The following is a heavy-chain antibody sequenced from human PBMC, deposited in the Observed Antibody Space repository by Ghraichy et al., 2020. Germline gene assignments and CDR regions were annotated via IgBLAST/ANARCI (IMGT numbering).Heavy chain of an antibody. Sequence: GSLRLSCSVSGDSVSNRKFYWAWIRQAPGKGLEWIGSTSYRVATYYNPSLESRVVVSVDTSKNTFSLKMNYVTATDTAVYYCARRLAAAGGGNEYFQDWGQGALVIVSS. D-gene: IGHD6-13*01. CDR3: ARRLAAAGGGNEYFQD. CDR1: GDSVSNRKFY. CDR2: TSYRVAT. J-gene: IGHJ1*01. V-gene: IGHV4-39*02.